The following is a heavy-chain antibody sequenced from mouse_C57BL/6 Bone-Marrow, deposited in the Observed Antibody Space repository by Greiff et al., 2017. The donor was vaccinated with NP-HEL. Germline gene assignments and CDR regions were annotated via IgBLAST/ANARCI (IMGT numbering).Heavy chain of an antibody. CDR2: IHPSDSDT. Sequence: VQLQQPGAELVKPGASVKVSCKASGYTFTSYWMHWVKQRPGQGLEWIGRIHPSDSDTNYNQKFKGKATLTVDQSSSTAYLQLSSLTSEDSAVYDYAISFYYGSNWYFDVWGTGTTVTVSS. J-gene: IGHJ1*03. V-gene: IGHV1-74*01. CDR3: AISFYYGSNWYFDV. CDR1: GYTFTSYW. D-gene: IGHD1-1*01.